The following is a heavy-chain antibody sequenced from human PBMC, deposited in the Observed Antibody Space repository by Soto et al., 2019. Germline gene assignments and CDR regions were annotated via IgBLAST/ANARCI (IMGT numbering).Heavy chain of an antibody. CDR2: MNPNSANT. CDR3: ARGLYRISNTCDKPYYFFGLDV. J-gene: IGHJ6*02. CDR1: GYSFTTYD. V-gene: IGHV1-8*01. Sequence: ASVKVSCKISGYSFTTYDINWVRQATGQGLEWMGWMNPNSANTGYAQKFQGRVTMTRDTSISTAYMELSNLRSDDTAVYFCARGLYRISNTCDKPYYFFGLDVWG. D-gene: IGHD2-2*01.